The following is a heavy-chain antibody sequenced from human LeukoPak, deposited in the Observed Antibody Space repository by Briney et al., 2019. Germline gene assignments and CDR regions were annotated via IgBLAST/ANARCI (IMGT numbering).Heavy chain of an antibody. D-gene: IGHD2-2*01. CDR3: ARDNVEYCSSTSCSHFDY. Sequence: PGGSLRLSCAASGFTFSSYAMHWVRQAPGKGLEWVAVISYDGSNKYYADSVKGRFTISRDNSKNTLYLQMNSLRAEDTAVYYCARDNVEYCSSTSCSHFDYWGQGTLVTVSS. CDR1: GFTFSSYA. J-gene: IGHJ4*02. CDR2: ISYDGSNK. V-gene: IGHV3-30*04.